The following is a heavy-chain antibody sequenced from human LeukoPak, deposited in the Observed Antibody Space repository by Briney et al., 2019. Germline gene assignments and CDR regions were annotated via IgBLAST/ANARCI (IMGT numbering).Heavy chain of an antibody. CDR1: GGSISSYY. CDR2: IYYSGST. D-gene: IGHD6-13*01. Sequence: SETLSLTCTVSGGSISSYYWSWIRQPPGKGLEWIGYIYYSGSTNYNPSLKSRVTISVDTSKNQFSLKLSSVTAADTAMYYCARAASYSSSWYPLDAFDIWGQGTMVTVSS. J-gene: IGHJ3*02. CDR3: ARAASYSSSWYPLDAFDI. V-gene: IGHV4-59*01.